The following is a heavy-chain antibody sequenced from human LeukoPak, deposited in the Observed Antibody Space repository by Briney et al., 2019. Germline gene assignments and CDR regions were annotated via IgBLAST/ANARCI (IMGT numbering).Heavy chain of an antibody. CDR2: IYYSGST. D-gene: IGHD1-1*01. J-gene: IGHJ6*02. Sequence: PSETLSLTCIVSGGSISSYYWSWIRQPPGKGLEWIGYIYYSGSTNYNPSLKSRVTISVDTSKNQFSLKLSSVTAADTAVYYCARHLEGYYYYGMDVWGQGTTVTVSS. CDR3: ARHLEGYYYYGMDV. V-gene: IGHV4-59*08. CDR1: GGSISSYY.